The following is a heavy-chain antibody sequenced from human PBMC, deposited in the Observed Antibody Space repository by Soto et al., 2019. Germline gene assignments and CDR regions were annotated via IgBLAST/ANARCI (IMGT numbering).Heavy chain of an antibody. CDR3: ARDRVTTVTRWSYGMDV. CDR2: INPSGGST. J-gene: IGHJ6*02. Sequence: QVQLVQSGAEVKKPGASAKVSCKASGYTFTSYYMHWVRQAPGQGLEWMGIINPSGGSTSYAQKFQGRVTMTRDTSTSTVYMELSSLRSEDTAVYYCARDRVTTVTRWSYGMDVWGQGTTVTVSS. CDR1: GYTFTSYY. V-gene: IGHV1-46*01. D-gene: IGHD4-4*01.